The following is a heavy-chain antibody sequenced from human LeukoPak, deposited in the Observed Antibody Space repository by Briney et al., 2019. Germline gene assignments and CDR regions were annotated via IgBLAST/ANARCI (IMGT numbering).Heavy chain of an antibody. V-gene: IGHV4-61*08. CDR3: ARESTQNYYDFWSGLGHAFDI. CDR1: GGSISSGDYY. D-gene: IGHD3-3*01. Sequence: SETLSLTCTVSGGSISSGDYYWSWVRQPPGKGLEWIGYVSYSGSTDYNPSLKSRVIISIDTSKNQFSLRLSSVTAADTAVYYCARESTQNYYDFWSGLGHAFDIWGQGTMVTVSS. CDR2: VSYSGST. J-gene: IGHJ3*02.